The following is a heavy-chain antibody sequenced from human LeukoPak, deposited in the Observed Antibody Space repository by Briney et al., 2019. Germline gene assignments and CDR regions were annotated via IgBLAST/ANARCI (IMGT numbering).Heavy chain of an antibody. V-gene: IGHV1-69*04. D-gene: IGHD5-18*01. CDR1: GYTFTMYY. J-gene: IGHJ4*02. CDR3: ARGDEVDTAIY. CDR2: IIPILGIA. Sequence: ASVKVSCKASGYTFTMYYIHWVRQAPGQGLEWMGRIIPILGIANYAQKFQGRVTITADKSTSTAYMELSSLRSEDTAVYYCARGDEVDTAIYWGQGTLVTVSS.